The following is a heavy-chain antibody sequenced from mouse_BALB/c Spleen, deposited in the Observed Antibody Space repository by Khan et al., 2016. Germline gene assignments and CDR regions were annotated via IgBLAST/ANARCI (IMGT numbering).Heavy chain of an antibody. D-gene: IGHD2-4*01. CDR1: GYTFTDYT. J-gene: IGHJ4*01. Sequence: QVQLKQSGAELVRPGVSVKISCKGTGYTFTDYTLHWVKQSHAKSLEWIGVISTYHGDATYNQKFKGKATMTVDKSSSTAYMELARLTSEDSAIYYCANRSTMITTTGDMDYWGQGTSVTVSS. CDR3: ANRSTMITTTGDMDY. CDR2: ISTYHGDA. V-gene: IGHV1S137*01.